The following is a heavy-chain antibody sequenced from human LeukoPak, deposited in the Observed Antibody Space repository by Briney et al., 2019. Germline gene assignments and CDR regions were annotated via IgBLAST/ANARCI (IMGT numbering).Heavy chain of an antibody. CDR2: SSGSGGST. D-gene: IGHD3-22*01. J-gene: IGHJ4*02. V-gene: IGHV3-23*01. CDR3: AKGDYYDSSGSLDY. CDR1: GFTFSSYA. Sequence: GGSVRLSCAASGFTFSSYAMSWVRQAPGKGLEWVSASSGSGGSTYYADSVKGRFTISRDNSTNTLYLQMNSLRAEDTAVYYCAKGDYYDSSGSLDYWGQGTLVTVSS.